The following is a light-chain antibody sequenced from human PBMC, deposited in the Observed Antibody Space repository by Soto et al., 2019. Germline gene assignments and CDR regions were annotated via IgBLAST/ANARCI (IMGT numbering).Light chain of an antibody. CDR1: QSISSY. CDR3: QQSYSTPVT. V-gene: IGKV1-39*01. J-gene: IGKJ1*01. CDR2: AAS. Sequence: DIQMTQSPSSLSASVGDRVTITCRASQSISSYLNWYQQKPGKAPKLLIYAASSLQSGVPSRFSGSGSGTDFTLTISSLQPKDFATYYCQQSYSTPVTFGQGTKVDIK.